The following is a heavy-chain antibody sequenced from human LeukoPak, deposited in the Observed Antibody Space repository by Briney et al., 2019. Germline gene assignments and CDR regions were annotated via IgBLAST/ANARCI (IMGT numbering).Heavy chain of an antibody. Sequence: SQTLSLTCAVSGGSISSGGYSWSWIRQPPGKGLEWIGYIYHSGSTYYNPSLKSRVTISVDRSKNQFSLKLSSVTAADTAVYYCARRAGSRGAFDYWGQGTLVTVSS. V-gene: IGHV4-30-2*01. J-gene: IGHJ4*02. D-gene: IGHD1-26*01. CDR3: ARRAGSRGAFDY. CDR1: GGSISSGGYS. CDR2: IYHSGST.